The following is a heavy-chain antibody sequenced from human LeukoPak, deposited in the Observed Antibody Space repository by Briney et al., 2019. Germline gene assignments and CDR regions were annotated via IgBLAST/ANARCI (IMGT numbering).Heavy chain of an antibody. D-gene: IGHD3-10*01. CDR3: ARDQSLGSYPDY. Sequence: ASVKVSCKASGYTFTTSAMHWVRQAPGQRLEWMGWINAGSGGTKYSQKFQGRVTFTRDTSASTAYMALSSLRFEDTAVYFCARDQSLGSYPDYWGQGTLVTVSS. CDR2: INAGSGGT. CDR1: GYTFTTSA. V-gene: IGHV1-3*01. J-gene: IGHJ4*02.